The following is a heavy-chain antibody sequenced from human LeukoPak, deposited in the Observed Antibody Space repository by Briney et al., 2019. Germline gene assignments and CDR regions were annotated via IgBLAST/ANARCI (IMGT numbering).Heavy chain of an antibody. D-gene: IGHD3-22*01. CDR3: ARVIYYYDSSGYSGVYYFDY. V-gene: IGHV1-18*01. CDR2: ISAYNGNT. CDR1: GYTFTSYG. Sequence: ASVKVSCKASGYTFTSYGISWVRQAPGQGLEWMGWISAYNGNTNYAQKLQGRVTMTTDTSTSTAYMELRSLGSDDTAVYYCARVIYYYDSSGYSGVYYFDYWGQGTLVTVSS. J-gene: IGHJ4*02.